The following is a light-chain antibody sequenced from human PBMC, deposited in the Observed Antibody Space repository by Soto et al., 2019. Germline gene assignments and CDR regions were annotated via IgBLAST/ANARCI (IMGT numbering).Light chain of an antibody. Sequence: EIVLTQSPATLSLSPGERATLSCRASQSVSSYLAWYQQKPGQAPRLLIYDASNRATGIPARFSGSGSGTDFTLTSSRLAHEDFAFYYCQQRSNWPTFGQGTKVEIK. V-gene: IGKV3-11*01. CDR2: DAS. J-gene: IGKJ1*01. CDR3: QQRSNWPT. CDR1: QSVSSY.